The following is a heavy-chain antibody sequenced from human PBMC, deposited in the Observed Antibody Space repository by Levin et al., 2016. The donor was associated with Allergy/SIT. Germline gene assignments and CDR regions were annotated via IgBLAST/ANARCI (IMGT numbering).Heavy chain of an antibody. CDR3: ARFTHTGSPQNWFDP. Sequence: VRQMPGKGLEWMGRIDPSDSYTNYSPSFQGHVTISADKSISTAYLQWSSLKASDTAMYYCARFTHTGSPQNWFDPWGQGTLVTVSS. CDR2: IDPSDSYT. V-gene: IGHV5-10-1*01. J-gene: IGHJ5*02. D-gene: IGHD1-14*01.